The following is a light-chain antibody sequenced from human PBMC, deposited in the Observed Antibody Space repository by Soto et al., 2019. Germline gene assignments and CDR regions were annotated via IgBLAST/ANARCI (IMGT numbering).Light chain of an antibody. J-gene: IGLJ1*01. CDR1: SADFGGYNL. V-gene: IGLV2-23*02. Sequence: QSALTQPASMSGSPGQSITIPCTGTSADFGGYNLVSWYQHQPGKAPKVLIYEVNKRPSGVSTRFSGSKSGNTASLTISGLQSEDEADYYCCSYAGSRTLFYVFGTGTKLTVL. CDR2: EVN. CDR3: CSYAGSRTLFYV.